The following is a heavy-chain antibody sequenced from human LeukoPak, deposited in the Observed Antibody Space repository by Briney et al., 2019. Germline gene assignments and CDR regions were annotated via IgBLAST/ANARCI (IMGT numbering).Heavy chain of an antibody. CDR1: GGSFSGYY. J-gene: IGHJ6*03. CDR3: ARGMATRKRQYYYYFMDV. V-gene: IGHV4-34*01. Sequence: SETLSRTCAVYGGSFSGYYWSWIRQPPGKGLEWIGEINHSGSTNYNPSLKSRVTILVDTSKNQFSLKLSSVTAADTAVYYCARGMATRKRQYYYYFMDVWGKGTTVTVSS. D-gene: IGHD5-12*01. CDR2: INHSGST.